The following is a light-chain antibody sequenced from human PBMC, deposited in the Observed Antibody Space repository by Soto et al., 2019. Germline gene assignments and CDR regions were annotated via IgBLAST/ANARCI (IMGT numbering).Light chain of an antibody. CDR1: HSLVHSDGIAY. CDR3: MQGTHWPIT. J-gene: IGKJ5*01. CDR2: KVS. Sequence: DVVMTQSPLSLPVTLGQPASISCRSNHSLVHSDGIAYFSWFQQRPGRSPRRLIYKVSNRDSGVPARFSGSGSGTDCALKISRGEAEDVGVYYCMQGTHWPITFGQGTRLEIK. V-gene: IGKV2-30*02.